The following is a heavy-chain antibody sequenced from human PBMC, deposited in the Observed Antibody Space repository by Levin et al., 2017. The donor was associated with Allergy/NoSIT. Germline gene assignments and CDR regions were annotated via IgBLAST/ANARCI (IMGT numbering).Heavy chain of an antibody. CDR1: GGSTSSGGYS. CDR3: ARVAGYSYGYYFDY. Sequence: LRLSCAVSGGSTSSGGYSWSWIRQPPGKGLEWIGNIYLSGSTNDNPSLKSRVTMSVDRSKNQFSLKLSYVTAADTAVYYCARVAGYSYGYYFDYWGPGTLVTVSS. D-gene: IGHD5-18*01. V-gene: IGHV4-30-2*01. CDR2: IYLSGST. J-gene: IGHJ4*02.